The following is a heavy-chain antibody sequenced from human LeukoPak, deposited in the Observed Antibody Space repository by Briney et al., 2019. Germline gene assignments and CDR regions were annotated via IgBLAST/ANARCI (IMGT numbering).Heavy chain of an antibody. CDR2: IYYSGST. J-gene: IGHJ4*02. V-gene: IGHV4-39*07. Sequence: SETLSLTCTVSGGSISSSSYYWGWIRQPPGTGLEWIGSIYYSGSTYYNPSLKSRVTMSVDTSKDQFSLKLSSVTAADTAVYYCAREKDFSLWDAAVDYWGQGTLVTVSS. CDR3: AREKDFSLWDAAVDY. CDR1: GGSISSSSYY. D-gene: IGHD3-3*01.